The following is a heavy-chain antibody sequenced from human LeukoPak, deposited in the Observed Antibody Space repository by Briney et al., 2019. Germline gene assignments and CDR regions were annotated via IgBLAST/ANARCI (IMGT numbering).Heavy chain of an antibody. CDR2: ISGNGGRT. Sequence: GGSLRLSCAASGFTFNNYGMRWVRQAPGEGLEWVSFISGNGGRTDYAESVKGRFTISRDNSKKMVYLQMNSLRDEDTATYYCAKDPNGDYVGTFDMWGQGTMVTVSS. J-gene: IGHJ3*02. CDR3: AKDPNGDYVGTFDM. V-gene: IGHV3-23*01. D-gene: IGHD4-17*01. CDR1: GFTFNNYG.